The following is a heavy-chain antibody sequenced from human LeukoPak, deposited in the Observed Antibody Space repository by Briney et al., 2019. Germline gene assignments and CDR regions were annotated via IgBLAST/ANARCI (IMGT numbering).Heavy chain of an antibody. CDR2: IYYSGST. D-gene: IGHD4-17*01. V-gene: IGHV4-31*03. Sequence: SETLSLTCTVSGGSISGGGYYWSWIRQHPGTGLEWIGYIYYSGSTYYNPSLKSRVTMSVDTSKNQFSLKLSSVTAADTAVYYCAREDYGDFKFDYRGQGTLVTVSS. CDR3: AREDYGDFKFDY. CDR1: GGSISGGGYY. J-gene: IGHJ4*02.